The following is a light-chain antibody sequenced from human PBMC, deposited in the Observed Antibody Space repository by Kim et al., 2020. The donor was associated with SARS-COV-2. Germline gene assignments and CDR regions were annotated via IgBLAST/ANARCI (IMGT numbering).Light chain of an antibody. CDR2: KAS. V-gene: IGKV1-5*03. CDR3: QHYIRFPYT. CDR1: ESIDRW. Sequence: SASVGDRGTITCRASESIDRWLAWYQQKPGKAPKLLIYKASAIEGGVPSRFSGSGSGTEFTLTISSLQPDDFATYYCQHYIRFPYTFGQGTKLEIK. J-gene: IGKJ2*01.